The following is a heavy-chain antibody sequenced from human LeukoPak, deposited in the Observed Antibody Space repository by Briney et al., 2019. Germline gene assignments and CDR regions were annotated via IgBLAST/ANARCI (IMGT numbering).Heavy chain of an antibody. Sequence: GGSLRLSCADSGFTFSSYAMHWVRQAPGKGLEWVAVISYDGSNKYYADSVKGRFTISRDNSKNTLYLQMNSLRAEDTAVYYCARGLQGIWFGEDYYGMDVWGQGTTVTVSS. V-gene: IGHV3-30-3*01. CDR3: ARGLQGIWFGEDYYGMDV. J-gene: IGHJ6*02. D-gene: IGHD3-10*01. CDR1: GFTFSSYA. CDR2: ISYDGSNK.